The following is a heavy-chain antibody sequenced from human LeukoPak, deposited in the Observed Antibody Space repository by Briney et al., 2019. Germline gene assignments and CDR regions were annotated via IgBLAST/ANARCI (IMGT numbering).Heavy chain of an antibody. CDR1: GYTFTGYY. J-gene: IGHJ4*02. Sequence: GASVKVSCKASGYTFTGYYMHWVRQAPGQGLEWMGWINPNSGGTNYAQKFQGRVTMTRDTSICTAYMELSRLRSDDTAVYYCARDGKYCSGGSCSPPGFDYWGQGTLVTVSS. D-gene: IGHD2-15*01. CDR3: ARDGKYCSGGSCSPPGFDY. CDR2: INPNSGGT. V-gene: IGHV1-2*02.